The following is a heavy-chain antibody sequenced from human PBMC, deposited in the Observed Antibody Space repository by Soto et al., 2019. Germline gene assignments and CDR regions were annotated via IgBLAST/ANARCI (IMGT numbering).Heavy chain of an antibody. CDR1: VVSISGYY. V-gene: IGHV4-4*07. Sequence: SWTLTLTCTVSVVSISGYYWSWIRKSAGKGLEWIGRIYATGTTDYNPSLKSRVMMSVDTSKKQFSLKLRSVTAADTAVYYCVRDGTRTLREWFDPWGQG. D-gene: IGHD1-1*01. CDR2: IYATGTT. CDR3: VRDGTRTLREWFDP. J-gene: IGHJ5*02.